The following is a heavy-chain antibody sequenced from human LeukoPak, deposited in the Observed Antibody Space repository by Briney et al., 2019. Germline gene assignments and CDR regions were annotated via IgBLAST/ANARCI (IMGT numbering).Heavy chain of an antibody. Sequence: ASVKVSCKASGYTFTSYYMHWVRQAPGQGLEWMGIINPSGGSTSYAQKFQGRVTMTRDTSTSTVYMELSSLRSEDTAVYYCARGVSWGGDLRTYYYYGMDVWGQGTTVTVSS. CDR1: GYTFTSYY. V-gene: IGHV1-46*01. D-gene: IGHD2-21*02. J-gene: IGHJ6*02. CDR2: INPSGGST. CDR3: ARGVSWGGDLRTYYYYGMDV.